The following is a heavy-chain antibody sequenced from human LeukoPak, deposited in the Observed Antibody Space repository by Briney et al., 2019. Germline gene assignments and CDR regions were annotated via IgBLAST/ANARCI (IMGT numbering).Heavy chain of an antibody. CDR1: GGSTSSYY. D-gene: IGHD2-8*01. Sequence: SETLSLTCTVSGGSTSSYYWSWIRQPPGKGLEWIGYIYYSGSTNYNPSLKSRVTISVDTSKNQFSLKLSSVTAADTAVYYCARATPLIFLDYWGQGTLVTVSS. V-gene: IGHV4-59*01. J-gene: IGHJ4*02. CDR3: ARATPLIFLDY. CDR2: IYYSGST.